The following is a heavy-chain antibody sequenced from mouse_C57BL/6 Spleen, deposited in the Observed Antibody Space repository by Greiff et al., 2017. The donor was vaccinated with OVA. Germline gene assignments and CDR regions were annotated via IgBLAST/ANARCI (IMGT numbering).Heavy chain of an antibody. Sequence: EVKLVESGGGLVKPGGSLKLSCAASGFTFSSYAMSWVRQTPEKRLEWVATISDGGSYTYYPDNVQGRFTISRDNAKNNLYLQMSQLKSEDTAMYYCAREDGNPAWFAYWGQGTLVTVSA. J-gene: IGHJ3*01. CDR2: ISDGGSYT. V-gene: IGHV5-4*01. D-gene: IGHD2-1*01. CDR1: GFTFSSYA. CDR3: AREDGNPAWFAY.